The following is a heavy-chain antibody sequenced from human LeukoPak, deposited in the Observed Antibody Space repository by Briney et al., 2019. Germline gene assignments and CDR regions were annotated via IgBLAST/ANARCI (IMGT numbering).Heavy chain of an antibody. CDR2: IYYSGST. D-gene: IGHD2-2*01. CDR3: ASVHCSSTSCYVSDAFDI. CDR1: GGSISSYY. J-gene: IGHJ3*02. Sequence: SETLSLTCTVSGGSISSYYWSWIRQPPGKGLGWIGYIYYSGSTNYNPSLKSRVTISVDTSKNQFSLKLSSVTAADTAVYYCASVHCSSTSCYVSDAFDIWGQGTMVTVSS. V-gene: IGHV4-59*12.